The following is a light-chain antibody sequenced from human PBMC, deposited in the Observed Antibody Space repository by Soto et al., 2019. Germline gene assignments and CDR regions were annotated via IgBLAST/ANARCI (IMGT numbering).Light chain of an antibody. CDR1: QSVSSN. Sequence: IVMTHSAATLSVSQGERVTLSCRASQSVSSNLAWYQQKPGQAPRLLIYGAPTRATGIPARFSGSGSGTEFILTISSLQSEDFAVYYCQQYNNWPLTFCGGAKVDIK. J-gene: IGKJ4*01. CDR3: QQYNNWPLT. CDR2: GAP. V-gene: IGKV3-15*01.